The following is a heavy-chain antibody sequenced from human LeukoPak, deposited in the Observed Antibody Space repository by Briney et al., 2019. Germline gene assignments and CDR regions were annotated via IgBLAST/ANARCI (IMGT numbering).Heavy chain of an antibody. J-gene: IGHJ6*03. D-gene: IGHD6-13*01. Sequence: ASVKVSCKASGYTFTGYYMHWVRQAPGQGLEWMGWINPDSGGTNCAQKFQGRVTMTRDTSISTAYMELSRLRSDDTAVYYCARGIAAAGTVFGYYYYYKDVWGKGTTVTVSS. CDR3: ARGIAAAGTVFGYYYYYKDV. CDR2: INPDSGGT. V-gene: IGHV1-2*02. CDR1: GYTFTGYY.